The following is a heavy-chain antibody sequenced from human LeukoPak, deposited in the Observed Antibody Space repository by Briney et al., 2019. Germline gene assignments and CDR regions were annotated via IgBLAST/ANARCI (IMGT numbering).Heavy chain of an antibody. CDR1: GGSINSYY. J-gene: IGHJ4*02. V-gene: IGHV4-59*01. CDR3: ARVKGYMTEDYFDY. Sequence: SETLSLTCTVSGGSINSYYWSWIRQPPGKGLEWIGYIYYSGSTNYNPSLKSRVTISVDTSKNQFPVRLSSVTAADTAVYYCARVKGYMTEDYFDYWGQGTLITVSS. CDR2: IYYSGST. D-gene: IGHD6-13*01.